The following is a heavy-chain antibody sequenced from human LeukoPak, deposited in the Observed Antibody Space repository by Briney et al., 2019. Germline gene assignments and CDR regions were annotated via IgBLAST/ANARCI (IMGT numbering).Heavy chain of an antibody. CDR2: INSDGSST. J-gene: IGHJ6*03. CDR1: GFTFSSYW. Sequence: GGSLRLSCAASGFTFSSYWMHWVRQAPGKGLVWVSHINSDGSSTSYADSVKGRFTISRDNAKNTLYLQMNSLRAEDTAVYYCARDVIAAAGTFYYYYYYMDVWGKGTTVTVSS. CDR3: ARDVIAAAGTFYYYYYYMDV. D-gene: IGHD6-13*01. V-gene: IGHV3-74*01.